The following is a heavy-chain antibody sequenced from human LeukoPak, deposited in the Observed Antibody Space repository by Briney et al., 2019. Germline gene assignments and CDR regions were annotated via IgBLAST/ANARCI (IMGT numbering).Heavy chain of an antibody. J-gene: IGHJ4*02. CDR2: ISAYNGDT. V-gene: IGHV1-18*01. CDR1: GYIFRSYG. CDR3: ARDKGKWEHFLYFDY. D-gene: IGHD1-26*01. Sequence: ASVKVSCKASGYIFRSYGISWVRQAPGQGLEWMGWISAYNGDTNYAQKFQGRVTMTTDTSTSTAYIELRSLRTDDTAVYYCARDKGKWEHFLYFDYWGQGTLVTVSS.